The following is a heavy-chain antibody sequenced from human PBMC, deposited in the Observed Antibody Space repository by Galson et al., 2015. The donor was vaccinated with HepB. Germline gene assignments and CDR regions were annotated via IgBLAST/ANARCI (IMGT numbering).Heavy chain of an antibody. CDR2: VSGTGGTT. V-gene: IGHV3-23*01. CDR3: AKDPFSYYGSGEADS. Sequence: SLRLSCAASGFTFSSYAMSWVRQVPGKGLEWVSVVSGTGGTTHYADSVRGRFTVSRDNSKNILYLQMNSLRAEDTAVYYCAKDPFSYYGSGEADSWGQGTLVTVSS. J-gene: IGHJ4*02. D-gene: IGHD3-10*01. CDR1: GFTFSSYA.